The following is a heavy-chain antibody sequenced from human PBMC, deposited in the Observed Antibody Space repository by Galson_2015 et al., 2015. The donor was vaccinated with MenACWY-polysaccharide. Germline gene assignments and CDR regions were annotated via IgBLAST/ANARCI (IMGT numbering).Heavy chain of an antibody. CDR1: GFTLSHYG. CDR3: ARDKGQEAPMDV. Sequence: SLRLSCAASGFTLSHYGMHWVRQAPGRGLEWVAVIWHDGHVKCYADSVKGRFTISRDNSRSTLYLEMNSLRVEDTAVYYCARDKGQEAPMDVWGKGTTVIVSS. J-gene: IGHJ6*03. CDR2: IWHDGHVK. V-gene: IGHV3-33*01.